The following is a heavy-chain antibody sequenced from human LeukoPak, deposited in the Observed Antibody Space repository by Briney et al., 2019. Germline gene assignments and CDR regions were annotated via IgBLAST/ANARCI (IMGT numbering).Heavy chain of an antibody. J-gene: IGHJ4*02. V-gene: IGHV3-30*18. CDR2: ISYDGSVK. CDR3: AKDLATKYSLDY. CDR1: GFTFSSYG. Sequence: GRSLRLSCAASGFTFSSYGIHWVRQAPGKGLEWVALISYDGSVKFFADSVRGRFTISRDNSKNTLYLQMNSLRVEDTAVYYCAKDLATKYSLDYWGQGILVTVSS. D-gene: IGHD5-12*01.